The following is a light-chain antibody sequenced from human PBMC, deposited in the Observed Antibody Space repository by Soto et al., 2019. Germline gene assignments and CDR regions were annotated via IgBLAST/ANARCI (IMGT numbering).Light chain of an antibody. CDR3: QQYDGYVLS. CDR2: DAS. CDR1: QSSNRW. V-gene: IGKV1-5*01. Sequence: DIQMTQSPSSLSASVGDRVTITCRASQSSNRWLAWYQRKAGKAPKLLIFDASSLESGVPSRFSGSGSGTEFTLTISSLQPDDFATYYCQQYDGYVLSFGGGTKVELQ. J-gene: IGKJ4*01.